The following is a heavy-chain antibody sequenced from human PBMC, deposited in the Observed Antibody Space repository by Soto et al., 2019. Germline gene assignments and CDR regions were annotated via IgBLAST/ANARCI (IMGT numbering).Heavy chain of an antibody. CDR3: ARGRLPDY. CDR1: GDSISTTTYY. J-gene: IGHJ4*02. V-gene: IGHV4-39*07. CDR2: IIYSGST. Sequence: SETLSLTCTVSGDSISTTTYYWAWIRQPPGKGLEWIGKIIYSGSTNYNPSLKSRVSISVDTSKNQFSLKLSSVTAADTAVYYCARGRLPDYWGQGTLVTVSS.